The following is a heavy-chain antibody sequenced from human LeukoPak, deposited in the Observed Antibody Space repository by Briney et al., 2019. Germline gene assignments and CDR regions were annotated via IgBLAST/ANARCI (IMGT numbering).Heavy chain of an antibody. CDR1: GYTFTSYY. CDR3: ARVEGTGSAFDI. J-gene: IGHJ3*02. D-gene: IGHD3-10*01. Sequence: GASVKVSCKASGYTFTSYYIHWVRQAPGQGLEWMGWINPNSGGTNYAQKFQGRVTMTRDTSISTAYMELSRLRSDDTAVYYCARVEGTGSAFDIWGQGTMVTVSS. CDR2: INPNSGGT. V-gene: IGHV1-2*02.